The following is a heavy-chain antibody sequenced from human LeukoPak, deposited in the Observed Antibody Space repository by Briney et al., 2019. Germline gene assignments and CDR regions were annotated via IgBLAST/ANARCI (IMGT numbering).Heavy chain of an antibody. V-gene: IGHV1-18*01. J-gene: IGHJ4*02. CDR3: ARVHRRGYYDSSGYPSY. CDR2: ISANNGNT. CDR1: GYTFTSYG. D-gene: IGHD3-22*01. Sequence: ASVKVSCKASGYTFTSYGISWVRQAPGQGLEWMGWISANNGNTNYAQKLQGRVTMTTDTSTSTAYMELRSLRSDDTAVYYCARVHRRGYYDSSGYPSYWGQGTLVTVSS.